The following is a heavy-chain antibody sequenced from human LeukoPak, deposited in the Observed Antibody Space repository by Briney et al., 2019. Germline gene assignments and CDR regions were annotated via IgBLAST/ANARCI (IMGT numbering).Heavy chain of an antibody. CDR2: IWYDGSNK. D-gene: IGHD6-19*01. V-gene: IGHV3-33*01. Sequence: PGGSLRLSCAASGFTFSSYGMHWVRQAPGKGLEWVAVIWYDGSNKYYADSVKGRFTISRDNSKNTLYLQMNSLRAEDTAVYYCARNKIAVAELDYFDYWGQGTLVTVSS. CDR3: ARNKIAVAELDYFDY. CDR1: GFTFSSYG. J-gene: IGHJ4*02.